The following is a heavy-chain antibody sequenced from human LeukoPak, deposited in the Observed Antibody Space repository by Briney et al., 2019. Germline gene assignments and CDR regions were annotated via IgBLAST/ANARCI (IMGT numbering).Heavy chain of an antibody. CDR2: INPNSGGT. V-gene: IGHV1-2*02. CDR3: ARVRVPAAIRGIYYDY. J-gene: IGHJ4*02. D-gene: IGHD2-2*02. CDR1: GYTFTGYY. Sequence: ASVKVSCKASGYTFTGYYMHWVRQAPGQGLEWVGWINPNSGGTNYAQKFQGRVTMTRDTSISTAYMELSRLRSDDTAVYYCARVRVPAAIRGIYYDYWGQGTLVTVSS.